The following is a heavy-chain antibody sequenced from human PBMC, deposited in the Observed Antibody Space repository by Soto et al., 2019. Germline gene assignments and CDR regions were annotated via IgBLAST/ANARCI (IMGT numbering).Heavy chain of an antibody. CDR3: TRADYPYYGFDY. D-gene: IGHD3-22*01. V-gene: IGHV3-49*03. CDR1: GFTFGDDA. J-gene: IGHJ4*02. Sequence: GGSLSLSCTASGFTFGDDAMSWFRQAPGKGLEWVGFIRSKAYGGTTEYAASVKGRFTISRDESKSIAYLQMNSLKTDDTAVYYCTRADYPYYGFDYWGQGTLVTVSS. CDR2: IRSKAYGGTT.